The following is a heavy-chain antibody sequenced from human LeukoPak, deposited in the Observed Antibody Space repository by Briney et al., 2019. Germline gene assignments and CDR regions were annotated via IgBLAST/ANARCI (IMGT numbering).Heavy chain of an antibody. CDR3: AKGDYGDYRKDAFDI. J-gene: IGHJ3*02. D-gene: IGHD4-17*01. CDR2: ISWDGGST. Sequence: PGGSLRLSCAASGFTFDDYAMHWVRQAPGKGLEWVSLISWDGGSTYYADSVKGRFTISRDNSKNSLYLQMNSLRAEDTALYYCAKGDYGDYRKDAFDIWGQGTMVTVSS. V-gene: IGHV3-43D*03. CDR1: GFTFDDYA.